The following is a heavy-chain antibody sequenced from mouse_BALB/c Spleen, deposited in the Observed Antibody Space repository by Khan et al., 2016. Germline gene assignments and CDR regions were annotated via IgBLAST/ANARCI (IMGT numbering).Heavy chain of an antibody. CDR2: IRNKANGYTI. J-gene: IGHJ4*01. Sequence: EVELVESGGGLVQPGGSLRLSCATSGFTFTDYYMSWVRQPPGKALEWLGFIRNKANGYTIEYSASVKGRFTISRDNPRSILYRQMNNLRAEDSATYYCARLMHDYVMDYWGQGTSVTVSS. CDR3: ARLMHDYVMDY. CDR1: GFTFTDYY. V-gene: IGHV7-3*02.